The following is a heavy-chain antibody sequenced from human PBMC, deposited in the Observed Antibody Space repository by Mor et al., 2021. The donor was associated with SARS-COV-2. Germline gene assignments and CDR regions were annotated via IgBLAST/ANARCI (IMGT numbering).Heavy chain of an antibody. CDR2: ISDDGSNK. J-gene: IGHJ6*02. V-gene: IGHV3-30-3*01. CDR3: ARVPVDTAMVTVYYYGMDV. Sequence: LEWVAVISDDGSNKYYADSVKGRFTISRDNSKNTLYLQMNSLRAEDTAVYYCARVPVDTAMVTVYYYGMDVWGQGTTVTVSS. D-gene: IGHD5-18*01.